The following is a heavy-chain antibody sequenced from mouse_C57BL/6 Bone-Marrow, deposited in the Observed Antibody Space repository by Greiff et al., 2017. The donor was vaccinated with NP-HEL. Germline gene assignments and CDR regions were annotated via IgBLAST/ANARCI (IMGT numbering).Heavy chain of an antibody. CDR2: IYPGDGDT. J-gene: IGHJ2*01. CDR3: ARYYGSSYYFDY. V-gene: IGHV1-80*01. CDR1: GYAFSSYW. Sequence: QVHVKQSGAELVKPGASVKISCKASGYAFSSYWMNWVKQRPGKGLEWIGQIYPGDGDTNYNGKFKGKATLTADKSSSTAYMRLSSLTSEDSAVYCCARYYGSSYYFDYWGQGTTLTVSS. D-gene: IGHD1-1*01.